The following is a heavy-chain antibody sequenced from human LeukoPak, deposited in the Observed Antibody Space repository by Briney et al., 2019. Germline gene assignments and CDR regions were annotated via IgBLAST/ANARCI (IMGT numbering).Heavy chain of an antibody. V-gene: IGHV3-48*01. D-gene: IGHD2-2*01. CDR2: ISSSSSTI. CDR1: GFTFSSYS. J-gene: IGHJ6*03. Sequence: PGGSLRLSCAASGFTFSSYSMKWVRQAPGKGLEWVSYISSSSSTIYYADSVKGRFTISRDNAKNSLYLQMNSLRAEDTAVYYCARDPVPAAIEGIMDVWGKGTTVTVSS. CDR3: ARDPVPAAIEGIMDV.